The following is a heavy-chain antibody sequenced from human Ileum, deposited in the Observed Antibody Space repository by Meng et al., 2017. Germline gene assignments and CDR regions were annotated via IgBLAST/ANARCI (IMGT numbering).Heavy chain of an antibody. V-gene: IGHV4-30-4*01. CDR1: GCAIRSGDFD. CDR3: ARAPKYCTNAVCSRPLDS. CDR2: IYSNGNT. J-gene: IGHJ4*02. D-gene: IGHD2-8*01. Sequence: QVQLQESGPRSVKPSQGPSLTCTVAGCAIRSGDFDWSWVRQSPGKGPEWIGYIYSNGNTYSNPSLRGRLMISIDTSKNQFSLKLSSVTAADTAVYYCARAPKYCTNAVCSRPLDSWGQGTLVTVSS.